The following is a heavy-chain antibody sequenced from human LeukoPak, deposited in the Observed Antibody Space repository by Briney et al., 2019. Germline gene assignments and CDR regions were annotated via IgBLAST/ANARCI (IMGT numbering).Heavy chain of an antibody. Sequence: GESLKISCKGPGYIFSNHWIGWVRQMPGKGLEWMGIIYPGDSDTRYSPSFQGQITISADKSISTAYLQWKSLKASDTAMYYCGKEAMTGTGIGLDYWGQGTLVTVSS. D-gene: IGHD3-9*01. CDR2: IYPGDSDT. J-gene: IGHJ4*02. CDR1: GYIFSNHW. CDR3: GKEAMTGTGIGLDY. V-gene: IGHV5-51*01.